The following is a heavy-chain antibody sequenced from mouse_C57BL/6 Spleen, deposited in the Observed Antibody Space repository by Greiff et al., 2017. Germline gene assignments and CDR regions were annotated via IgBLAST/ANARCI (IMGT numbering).Heavy chain of an antibody. V-gene: IGHV1-54*01. CDR1: GYAFPNYL. D-gene: IGHD1-1*01. Sequence: QVQLQQSGAELVRPGTSVKVSCKASGYAFPNYLIEWVKQRPGQGLEWIGVINPGSGGTNYNEKFKGKATLTADKSSSTAYMQLSSLTSDVSAVYFIARHRGRSPFDYWGQGTTLTVSS. CDR2: INPGSGGT. J-gene: IGHJ2*01. CDR3: ARHRGRSPFDY.